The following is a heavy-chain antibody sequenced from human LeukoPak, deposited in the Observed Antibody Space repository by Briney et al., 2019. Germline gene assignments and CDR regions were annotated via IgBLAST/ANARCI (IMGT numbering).Heavy chain of an antibody. CDR2: IKQDGSEK. V-gene: IGHV3-7*03. Sequence: GGSLRLSCVASGFTFSSYWMSWVRQAPGKGLEWVANIKQDGSEKYYVDSVKGRFTISRDNAKNSLYLQMNSLRAEDTAVYYCARASRAVAGTYYYGMDVWGQGTTVTVSS. D-gene: IGHD6-19*01. CDR3: ARASRAVAGTYYYGMDV. CDR1: GFTFSSYW. J-gene: IGHJ6*02.